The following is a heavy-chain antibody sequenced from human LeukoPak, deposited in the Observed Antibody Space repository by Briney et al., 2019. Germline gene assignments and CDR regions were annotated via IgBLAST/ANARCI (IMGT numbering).Heavy chain of an antibody. J-gene: IGHJ4*02. CDR3: ARDRGAMVSPELDY. CDR1: GGTFSSYT. Sequence: SVKVSCKASGGTFSSYTISWVRQAPGQGLEWMGRIIPILGIANYAQKFQGRVTITTDESTSTAYMELSSLRSEDTAVYYCARDRGAMVSPELDYWGQGTLVTVSS. D-gene: IGHD4/OR15-4a*01. CDR2: IIPILGIA. V-gene: IGHV1-69*16.